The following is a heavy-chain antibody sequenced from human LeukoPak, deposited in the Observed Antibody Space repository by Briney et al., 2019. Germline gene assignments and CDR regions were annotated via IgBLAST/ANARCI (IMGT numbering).Heavy chain of an antibody. J-gene: IGHJ3*02. V-gene: IGHV1-18*03. D-gene: IGHD2-2*02. Sequence: ASVKVSCKASGYSFTGYGISWVRQAPGQGLEWMAWISGYNGHTNYARNFQGRVTLTRDTSTTTAYMELRSLRSDDMAVYYCARETLYTNVRGPFDTWGQGTMVIVSS. CDR2: ISGYNGHT. CDR1: GYSFTGYG. CDR3: ARETLYTNVRGPFDT.